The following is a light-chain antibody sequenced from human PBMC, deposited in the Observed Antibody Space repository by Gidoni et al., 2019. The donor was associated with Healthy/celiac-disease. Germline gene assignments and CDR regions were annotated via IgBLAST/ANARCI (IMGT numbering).Light chain of an antibody. CDR3: ETWDSNIVV. J-gene: IGLJ2*01. Sequence: QPVLTHSSSASASLGSSVTLTCTLSSGHSSYIIAWHQQQPGKAPRYLMKLEGSGSYNKGSGVPDRFSGSSSGADRYLTISNLQSEDEADYYCETWDSNIVVFGGGTKLTVL. CDR2: LEGSGSY. V-gene: IGLV4-60*03. CDR1: SGHSSYI.